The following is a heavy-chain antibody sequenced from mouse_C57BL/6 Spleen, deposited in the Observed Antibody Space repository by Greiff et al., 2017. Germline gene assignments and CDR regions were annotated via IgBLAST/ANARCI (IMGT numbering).Heavy chain of an antibody. J-gene: IGHJ3*01. D-gene: IGHD2-2*01. CDR2: IYPGNSDT. Sequence: EVQLQQSGTVLARPGASVKMSCKTSGYTFTSYWMHWVKQRPGQGLEWIGAIYPGNSDTSYNQKFKGKAKLTAVTSASTAYMELSSLTNEDSAVYYCTIYYGYDGGFDYWGQGTLVTVSA. CDR1: GYTFTSYW. CDR3: TIYYGYDGGFDY. V-gene: IGHV1-5*01.